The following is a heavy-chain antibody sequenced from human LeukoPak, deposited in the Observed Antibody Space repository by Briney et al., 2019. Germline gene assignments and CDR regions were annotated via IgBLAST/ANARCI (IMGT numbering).Heavy chain of an antibody. CDR1: GFTFSDYN. D-gene: IGHD6-19*01. CDR3: ARGSTVAGTRTVPSPER. Sequence: PGGSLRLSCAASGFTFSDYNMNWYRQAPGKRLDWVSYISTHSTSIYYADSVKGRFTISRDNAKSSLYLQMNSLRADDTAVYYCARGSTVAGTRTVPSPERWGQGTLVTVSS. CDR2: ISTHSTSI. J-gene: IGHJ4*02. V-gene: IGHV3-48*01.